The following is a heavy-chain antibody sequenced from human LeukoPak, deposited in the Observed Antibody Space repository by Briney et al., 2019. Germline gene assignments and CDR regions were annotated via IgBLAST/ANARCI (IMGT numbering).Heavy chain of an antibody. Sequence: PSETLSLTCDVSGGSRINAGWWSWVRQPPGKGLEWIGEIFHSGSTKYNPSLESRVTISVDKSNHQFTLEMNSVTAADTAIYYCARXLGYYXGLDIXXRGTTVTVSS. J-gene: IGHJ6*02. CDR3: ARXLGYYXGLDI. CDR1: GGSRINAGW. CDR2: IFHSGST. V-gene: IGHV4-4*02. D-gene: IGHD3-16*01.